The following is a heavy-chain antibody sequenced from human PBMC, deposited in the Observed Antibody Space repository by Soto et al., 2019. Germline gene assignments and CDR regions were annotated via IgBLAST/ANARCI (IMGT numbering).Heavy chain of an antibody. CDR2: VSGSGGTT. V-gene: IGHV3-23*01. Sequence: EVQLLDSGGGLVQPGGSLRLSCAASGFTFSSSAMSWVRQAPGKGLEWVSAVSGSGGTTYYAVSVRGRFTISRDNSKNTLYLQMTSLRAEDTAIYFCARCTVDTIVTSGWCHYLDPWGQGTLVTVSS. D-gene: IGHD6-19*01. CDR1: GFTFSSSA. CDR3: ARCTVDTIVTSGWCHYLDP. J-gene: IGHJ5*02.